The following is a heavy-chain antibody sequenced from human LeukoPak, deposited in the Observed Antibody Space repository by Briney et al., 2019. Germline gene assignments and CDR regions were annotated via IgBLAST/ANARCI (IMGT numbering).Heavy chain of an antibody. J-gene: IGHJ6*03. D-gene: IGHD1-26*01. CDR2: INHSGST. CDR1: GGSFSGYY. CDR3: ARDPTTTGYMDV. Sequence: SETLSLTCAVYGGSFSGYYWSWIRQPPGKGLEWIGEINHSGSTNYNPSLKSRVTISVDTSKNQFSLRLSSVTAADTAVYYCARDPTTTGYMDVWGKGTTVTVSS. V-gene: IGHV4-34*01.